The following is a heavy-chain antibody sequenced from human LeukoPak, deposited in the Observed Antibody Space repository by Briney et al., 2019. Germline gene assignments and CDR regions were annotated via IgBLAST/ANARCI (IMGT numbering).Heavy chain of an antibody. CDR2: ISRRGDSV. V-gene: IGHV3-11*01. CDR3: ARDLFSQSYVSSGYFDY. CDR1: GFSFRGYY. D-gene: IGHD3-22*01. Sequence: GGSLRLSCEASGFSFRGYYMNWLRQAPGKGLEWLSFISRRGDSVLYADSVKGRFTISRDNAKSTLYLEMDSLTVEDTAVYYCARDLFSQSYVSSGYFDYWGQGVLVTVSS. J-gene: IGHJ4*02.